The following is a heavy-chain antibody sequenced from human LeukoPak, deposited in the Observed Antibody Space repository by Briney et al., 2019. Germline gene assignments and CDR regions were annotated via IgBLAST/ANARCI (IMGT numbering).Heavy chain of an antibody. Sequence: SETLSLTCAVSGYSISSGYYWGWIRQPPGKGLEWIGSIYHSGSTYYNPSLKSRVTISVDTSKNQFSLKLSSVTAADTAVYYCARGRVTMVRGVSYYYGMDVWGKGTTVTVSS. V-gene: IGHV4-38-2*01. J-gene: IGHJ6*04. CDR1: GYSISSGYY. CDR2: IYHSGST. CDR3: ARGRVTMVRGVSYYYGMDV. D-gene: IGHD3-10*01.